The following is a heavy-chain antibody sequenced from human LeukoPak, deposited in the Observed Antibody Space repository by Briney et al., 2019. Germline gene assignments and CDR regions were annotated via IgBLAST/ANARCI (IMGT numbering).Heavy chain of an antibody. D-gene: IGHD6-13*01. CDR2: ISSSGSTI. Sequence: MTGGSLRLSCAASGFTFSDYYMSWIRQAPGKGLEWVSYISSSGSTIYYADSVKGRFTISRDNAKNSLYLQMNSLRAEDTAVYYCASNFEVENIAAAPFDYWGRGTLVTVSS. J-gene: IGHJ4*02. CDR1: GFTFSDYY. CDR3: ASNFEVENIAAAPFDY. V-gene: IGHV3-11*04.